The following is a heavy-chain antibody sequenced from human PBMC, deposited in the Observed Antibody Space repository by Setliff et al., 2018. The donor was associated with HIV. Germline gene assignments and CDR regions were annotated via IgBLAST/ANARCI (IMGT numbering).Heavy chain of an antibody. Sequence: SETLSLTCTVSGDFFSSDYYWGWIRQSPGKGLEWIGSFYETGYTYYNPSLKSRVTISVDTSKNQFSLNLNSVTAADTAVYYCARQRTQQLRLTLWDYWGQGVLVTVSS. CDR3: ARQRTQQLRLTLWDY. CDR2: FYETGYT. J-gene: IGHJ4*02. V-gene: IGHV4-38-2*02. D-gene: IGHD5-18*01. CDR1: GDFFSSDYY.